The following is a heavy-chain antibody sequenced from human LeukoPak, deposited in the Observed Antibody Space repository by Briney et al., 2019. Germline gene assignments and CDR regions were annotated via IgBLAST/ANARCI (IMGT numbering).Heavy chain of an antibody. V-gene: IGHV1-2*02. Sequence: GASVKVSCKASGYTFTGYYMHWVRQAPGQGLEWMGWINPNRGGTNYAQKFQGRVTMTRDTSISTAYMELSRLRSDDTAVYYCARSIAAAGRSYYFDYWGQGTLVTVSS. CDR2: INPNRGGT. D-gene: IGHD6-13*01. J-gene: IGHJ4*02. CDR1: GYTFTGYY. CDR3: ARSIAAAGRSYYFDY.